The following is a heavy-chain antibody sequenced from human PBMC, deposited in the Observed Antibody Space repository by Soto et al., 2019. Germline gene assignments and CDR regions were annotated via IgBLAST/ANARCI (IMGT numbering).Heavy chain of an antibody. CDR2: IFTRDSET. V-gene: IGHV5-51*01. J-gene: IGHJ5*02. CDR1: GHLFNNHW. CDR3: ARGYFDSGHGYDL. D-gene: IGHD3-10*01. Sequence: EQLEQSGAEVKKPGESLKISCKGPGHLFNNHWIGWVRQTPGKGLEWMGLIFTRDSETKTSPSFQGHVSFSVDNSINTVYLQSTSLKTTDTGIYFCARGYFDSGHGYDLWGQGTLVTVSS.